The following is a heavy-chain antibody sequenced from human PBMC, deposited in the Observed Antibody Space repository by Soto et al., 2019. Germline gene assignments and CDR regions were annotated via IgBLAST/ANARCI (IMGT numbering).Heavy chain of an antibody. J-gene: IGHJ4*02. CDR2: IHHGGTT. CDR1: SASISDNNW. Sequence: QVQLQESGPGLVKPSETLSLTCPVSSASISDNNWWSWVRQSPQKGLEWIGEIHHGGTTNYNPSLKSRVTISMDRSQNQIFMQLNSVTAADSAIYYCARHIGVPGTRGFDYWGQGTLVTVSS. D-gene: IGHD6-19*01. CDR3: ARHIGVPGTRGFDY. V-gene: IGHV4-4*02.